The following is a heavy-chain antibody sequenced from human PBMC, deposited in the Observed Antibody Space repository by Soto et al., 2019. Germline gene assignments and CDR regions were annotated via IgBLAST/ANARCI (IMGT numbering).Heavy chain of an antibody. J-gene: IGHJ4*02. CDR1: GYTFTSYG. Sequence: ASVKVSCKASGYTFTSYGLTWVRQAPGQGLEWLGWINVYNGNTNYVQKLQGRVTMTTDTSTSTAYMELRSLRSDGTAVYYCARGFAAGANDFWGQGTLVTVSS. D-gene: IGHD6-13*01. V-gene: IGHV1-18*01. CDR2: INVYNGNT. CDR3: ARGFAAGANDF.